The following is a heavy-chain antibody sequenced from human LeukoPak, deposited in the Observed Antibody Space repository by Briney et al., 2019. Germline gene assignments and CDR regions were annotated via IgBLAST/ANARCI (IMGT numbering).Heavy chain of an antibody. CDR2: LSGNSAAA. J-gene: IGHJ4*02. V-gene: IGHV3-23*01. Sequence: GGSLRLSCVASGFTFSNYAMGWVRQAPGKGLEWVSTLSGNSAAAYYADSVKGRFTISRDNAKNSLYLQMNSLRAEDTALYYCAKGHTGYSHGNWGQGTLVTVSS. D-gene: IGHD5-18*01. CDR3: AKGHTGYSHGN. CDR1: GFTFSNYA.